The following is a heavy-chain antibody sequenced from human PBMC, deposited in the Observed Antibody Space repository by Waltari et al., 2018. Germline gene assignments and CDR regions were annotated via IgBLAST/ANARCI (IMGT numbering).Heavy chain of an antibody. CDR2: INHSGST. V-gene: IGHV4-34*01. J-gene: IGHJ4*02. CDR1: GGSFSGYY. Sequence: QVQLQQWGAGLLKPSETLSLTCAVYGGSFSGYYWSWIRQPPGKGLEWIGEINHSGSTNYKPSLKSRVTISVDPSKNQFSLKLSSVTAADTAVYYCARSLNRGILEDYWGQGTLVTVSS. CDR3: ARSLNRGILEDY.